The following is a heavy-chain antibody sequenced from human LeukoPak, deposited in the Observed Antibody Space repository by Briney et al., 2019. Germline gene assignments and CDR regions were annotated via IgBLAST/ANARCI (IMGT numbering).Heavy chain of an antibody. Sequence: PGGSLRLSCAASGFSFSRHAMSWVRQAPGKGLEWVTAISGSDDRTFYAGSVKGRFTVSRDNSKNTLYLQVSSLRAEDTAIYYCAKGDSSAWYESNWFDPWGQGTLVTVSS. CDR1: GFSFSRHA. CDR2: ISGSDDRT. D-gene: IGHD6-19*01. CDR3: AKGDSSAWYESNWFDP. J-gene: IGHJ5*02. V-gene: IGHV3-23*01.